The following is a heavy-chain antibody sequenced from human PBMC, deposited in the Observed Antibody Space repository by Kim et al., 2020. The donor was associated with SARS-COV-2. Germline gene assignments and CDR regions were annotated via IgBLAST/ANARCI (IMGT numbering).Heavy chain of an antibody. Sequence: GGSLRLSFAASGFTFDDYAMHWVRQAPGKGLEWVSGISWNSGSIGYADSVKGRFTISRDNAKNSLYLQMNSLRAEDTALYYCAKGSSSGSFGGMDVWGQGTTVTVSS. J-gene: IGHJ6*02. CDR3: AKGSSSGSFGGMDV. D-gene: IGHD6-6*01. CDR2: ISWNSGSI. V-gene: IGHV3-9*01. CDR1: GFTFDDYA.